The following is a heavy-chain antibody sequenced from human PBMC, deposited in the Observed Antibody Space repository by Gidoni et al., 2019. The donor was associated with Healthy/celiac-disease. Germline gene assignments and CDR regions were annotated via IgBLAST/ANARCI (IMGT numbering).Heavy chain of an antibody. D-gene: IGHD6-6*01. Sequence: EYAASVNGRFTSSRDDAKGIAYLQMNSLKTDDTAVYYCTRGSIAARPSTSRYFDYWGQGTLVTVSS. J-gene: IGHJ4*02. V-gene: IGHV3-49*02. CDR3: TRGSIAARPSTSRYFDY.